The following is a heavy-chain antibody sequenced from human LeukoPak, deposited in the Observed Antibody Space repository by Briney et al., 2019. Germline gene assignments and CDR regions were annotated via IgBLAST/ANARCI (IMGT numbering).Heavy chain of an antibody. CDR2: ISYDGSNK. J-gene: IGHJ6*02. CDR1: GFTFSSHG. V-gene: IGHV3-30*18. D-gene: IGHD6-19*01. CDR3: AKVKAVAGYYYYYYGMDV. Sequence: GGSLRLSCAASGFTFSSHGMHWVRQAPGKGLEWVAVISYDGSNKYYADSVKGRFTISRDNSKNTLYLQMNSLRAEDTAVYYCAKVKAVAGYYYYYYGMDVWGQGTTVTVSS.